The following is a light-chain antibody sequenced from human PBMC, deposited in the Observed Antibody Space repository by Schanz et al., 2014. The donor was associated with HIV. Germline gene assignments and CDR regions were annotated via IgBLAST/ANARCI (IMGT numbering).Light chain of an antibody. CDR3: GTWDSTLSAVV. CDR1: AFNIGHYS. V-gene: IGLV1-51*01. CDR2: DNN. Sequence: QSALTQPPSVSAAPGQRVTISCSGSAFNIGHYSVSWYQQFPGTVPKLLIYDNNERPSDIPDRFSGSKTGTSATLVIIGLQTGDEADYYCGTWDSTLSAVVFGGGTKLTVL. J-gene: IGLJ2*01.